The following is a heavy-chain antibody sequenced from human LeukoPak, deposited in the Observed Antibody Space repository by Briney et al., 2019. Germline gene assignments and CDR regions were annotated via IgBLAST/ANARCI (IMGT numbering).Heavy chain of an antibody. V-gene: IGHV3-23*01. CDR3: AKDGSSPRNYYMDV. J-gene: IGHJ6*03. Sequence: GSLRLSCAASGFSFSNYAVSWVRQAPGKGLEWVSSISGSAITTYFADSVKGRFTISRDNSKNTLYLQMNSLRAEDTAVYYCAKDGSSPRNYYMDVWGKGTTVTVSS. CDR1: GFSFSNYA. D-gene: IGHD2-15*01. CDR2: ISGSAITT.